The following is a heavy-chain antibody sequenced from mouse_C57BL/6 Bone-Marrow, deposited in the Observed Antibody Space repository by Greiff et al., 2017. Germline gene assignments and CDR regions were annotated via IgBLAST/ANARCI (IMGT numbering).Heavy chain of an antibody. Sequence: EVKLVESGTVLARPGASVKMSCKTSGYTFTSYWMHWVKQRPGQGLEWIGAIYPGNSDTSYNQKFKGKAKLTAVTSASTAYMALSSLTNEDSAVYYCTPLFDYWGQGTTLTVSS. CDR1: GYTFTSYW. CDR3: TPLFDY. V-gene: IGHV1-5*01. CDR2: IYPGNSDT. J-gene: IGHJ2*01.